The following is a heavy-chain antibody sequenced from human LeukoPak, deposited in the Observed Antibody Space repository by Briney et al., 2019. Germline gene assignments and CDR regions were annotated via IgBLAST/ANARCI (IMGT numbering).Heavy chain of an antibody. Sequence: SETLSLTCAVYGGSFSGYYWSWIRQPPGKGLEWIGAINHSGSTNYNPSLKSRVTISVDTSKNQFSLKLSSVTAADTAVYYCARYILTHDAFDIWGQGTMVTVSS. CDR1: GGSFSGYY. J-gene: IGHJ3*02. CDR2: INHSGST. D-gene: IGHD3-9*01. CDR3: ARYILTHDAFDI. V-gene: IGHV4-34*01.